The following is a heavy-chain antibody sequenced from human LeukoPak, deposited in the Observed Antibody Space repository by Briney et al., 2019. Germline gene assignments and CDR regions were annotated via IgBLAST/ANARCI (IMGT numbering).Heavy chain of an antibody. D-gene: IGHD3-22*01. CDR2: IYYSGST. J-gene: IGHJ4*02. Sequence: SETLSLTCTVSGGSISSSSYYWGWIRQPPGKGLEWIGSIYYSGSTYYNPPLKSRVTISVDTSKNQFSLKLSSVTAADTAVYYCASSGYYHPFDYWGQGTLVTVSS. CDR3: ASSGYYHPFDY. V-gene: IGHV4-39*01. CDR1: GGSISSSSYY.